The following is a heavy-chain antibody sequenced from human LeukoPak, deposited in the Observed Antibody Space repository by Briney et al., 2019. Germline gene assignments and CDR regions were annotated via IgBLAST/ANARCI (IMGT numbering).Heavy chain of an antibody. CDR3: ARAPSDITAADYYYYYMDV. Sequence: GASVKVSCKASGGTFSSYAISWVRQAPGQGLEWMGGIIPIFGTANYAQKFQGRVTITADESTSTAYMELSSLRSEDTAVYYCARAPSDITAADYYYYYMDVWGKGTTVTVSS. D-gene: IGHD6-13*01. CDR1: GGTFSSYA. CDR2: IIPIFGTA. J-gene: IGHJ6*03. V-gene: IGHV1-69*13.